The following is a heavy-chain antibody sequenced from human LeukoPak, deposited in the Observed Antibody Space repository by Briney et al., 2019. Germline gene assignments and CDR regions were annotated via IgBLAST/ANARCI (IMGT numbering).Heavy chain of an antibody. V-gene: IGHV3-21*01. CDR3: ARGSRVVVPMRRYYFDY. CDR1: GFTFSSYS. D-gene: IGHD3-22*01. CDR2: ISSSSSYI. J-gene: IGHJ4*02. Sequence: GGSLRLSCAASGFTFSSYSMNWVRQAPGKGLEWVSSISSSSSYIYYADSVKGRFTTSRDNAKNSLYLQMNSLRAEDTAVYYCARGSRVVVPMRRYYFDYWGQGTLVTVSS.